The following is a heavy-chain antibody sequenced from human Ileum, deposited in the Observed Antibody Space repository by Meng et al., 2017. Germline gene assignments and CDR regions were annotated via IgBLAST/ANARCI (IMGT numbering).Heavy chain of an antibody. D-gene: IGHD4-17*01. CDR3: ARRAHYGDPPR. CDR1: SGSLPNNNYY. Sequence: QLRPQESGPGLVKPSETLSLTCSVSSGSLPNNNYYWVWLRRPPGKGLEWWGSIYYGGSTYYNPSLKSRVTISVDTSTNQFSLKLISVTAADTAVYYCARRAHYGDPPRWGQGTLVTVSS. J-gene: IGHJ4*02. CDR2: IYYGGST. V-gene: IGHV4-39*01.